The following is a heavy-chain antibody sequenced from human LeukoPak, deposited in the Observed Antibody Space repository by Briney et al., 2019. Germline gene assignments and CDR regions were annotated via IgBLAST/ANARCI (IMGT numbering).Heavy chain of an antibody. Sequence: QTGGSLRLSCAASGFTFSSYAMHWVRQAPGKGLEWVAVISYDGSNKYYADSVKGRFTISRDNSKNTLYLQMNSLRAEDTAVYYCAKEYGYSSTRISYYYYGMDVWGQGTTVTVSS. CDR2: ISYDGSNK. J-gene: IGHJ6*02. D-gene: IGHD2-2*01. V-gene: IGHV3-30-3*01. CDR3: AKEYGYSSTRISYYYYGMDV. CDR1: GFTFSSYA.